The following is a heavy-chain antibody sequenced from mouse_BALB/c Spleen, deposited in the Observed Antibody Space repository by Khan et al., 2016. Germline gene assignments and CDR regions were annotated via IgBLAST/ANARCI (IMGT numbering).Heavy chain of an antibody. CDR2: IYYSGDT. CDR3: ASYSNGSSSIY. J-gene: IGHJ2*01. Sequence: EVELVESGPDLVKPSQSLSLTCTVTGYSITSDYNWHWIRQFPGNKLEWMGYIYYSGDTNCNQSLKSRISITRDTSKNQFFLQLSSVTTEDTATYYCASYSNGSSSIYWGQGTTLTVSS. D-gene: IGHD1-1*01. CDR1: GYSITSDYN. V-gene: IGHV3-1*02.